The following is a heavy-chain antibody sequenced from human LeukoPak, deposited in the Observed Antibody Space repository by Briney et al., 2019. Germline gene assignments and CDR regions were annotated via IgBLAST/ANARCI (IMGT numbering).Heavy chain of an antibody. J-gene: IGHJ4*02. CDR1: GYTFIAYY. CDR2: INPNSGDT. CDR3: ARSIGAGRLDS. V-gene: IGHV1-2*04. Sequence: ASVRVSCKTSGYTFIAYYIHWVRQAPGHGLEWMGWINPNSGDTSYAQKIQGWVSMARDTSINTAFMELSSLKSDDTAVYYCARSIGAGRLDSWGQGTPVTVSS. D-gene: IGHD6-13*01.